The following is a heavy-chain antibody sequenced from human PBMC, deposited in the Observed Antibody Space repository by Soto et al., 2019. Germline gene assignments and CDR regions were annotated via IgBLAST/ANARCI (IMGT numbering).Heavy chain of an antibody. CDR2: INPDSDNT. V-gene: IGHV1-8*01. CDR1: GYTFTNYD. D-gene: IGHD2-2*01. J-gene: IGHJ6*02. CDR3: ARGRRYCTTASCYPPALFPYGMDV. Sequence: ASVKVSCKTSGYTFTNYDINWVRQAAGQGLEWMGWINPDSDNTGYAQKFQGRVTMTRDTSISTAYMELNSLRSEDTAVYYCARGRRYCTTASCYPPALFPYGMDVWGQGTTVTVSS.